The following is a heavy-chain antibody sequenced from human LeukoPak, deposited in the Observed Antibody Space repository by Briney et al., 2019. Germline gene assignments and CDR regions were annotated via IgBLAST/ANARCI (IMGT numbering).Heavy chain of an antibody. Sequence: PGGSLRLSCAASGFTFSSYSMNWVRQAPGKGLEWDSSISSSSSYIYYADSVKGRFTISRDNAKNSLYLQMNSLRAEDTAVYYCASIRGVDDYVDYVDYYYYMDVWGRGTTVTVSS. J-gene: IGHJ6*03. CDR3: ASIRGVDDYVDYVDYYYYMDV. CDR2: ISSSSSYI. V-gene: IGHV3-21*01. D-gene: IGHD4-17*01. CDR1: GFTFSSYS.